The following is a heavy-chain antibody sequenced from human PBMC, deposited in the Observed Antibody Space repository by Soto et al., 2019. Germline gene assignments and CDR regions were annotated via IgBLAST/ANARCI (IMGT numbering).Heavy chain of an antibody. D-gene: IGHD2-15*01. J-gene: IGHJ4*02. V-gene: IGHV3-74*01. Sequence: EVQLVESGGGLVQPGGSLRLSCAVSGFTFSSDWMHWVRQAPGKGLVWVSRINSDGSSTSYADSVKGRFTIARDNAKNTLYMQMNSLRAEDTAVYYCASTVVTGYWGQGTLVTVSS. CDR3: ASTVVTGY. CDR1: GFTFSSDW. CDR2: INSDGSST.